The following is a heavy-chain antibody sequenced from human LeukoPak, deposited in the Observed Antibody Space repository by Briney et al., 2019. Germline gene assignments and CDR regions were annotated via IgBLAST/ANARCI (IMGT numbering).Heavy chain of an antibody. CDR3: ARDFRYCSSTSCYSYYFDY. CDR1: GFTFDDYA. Sequence: GGSLRLSCAASGFTFDDYAMHWVRQAPGKGLEWVSLISWDGGSTYYADSVKGRLTISRDNSKNSLYLQMNSLRAEDTAVYYCARDFRYCSSTSCYSYYFDYWGQGTLVTVSS. J-gene: IGHJ4*02. CDR2: ISWDGGST. D-gene: IGHD2-2*01. V-gene: IGHV3-43D*03.